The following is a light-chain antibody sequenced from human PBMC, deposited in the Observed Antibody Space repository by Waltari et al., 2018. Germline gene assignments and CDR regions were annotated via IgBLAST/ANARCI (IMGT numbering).Light chain of an antibody. Sequence: DIQMTQSPSTLSASVGERVTITCRASQSVSTWLAWYQQKPGKAPTLLVYRASSYQNGVPSRFSASGSGAEFTLSINGLQPDDFATYYCQQYNSYLFTFGPGTKVDIK. J-gene: IGKJ3*01. CDR3: QQYNSYLFT. V-gene: IGKV1-5*03. CDR2: RAS. CDR1: QSVSTW.